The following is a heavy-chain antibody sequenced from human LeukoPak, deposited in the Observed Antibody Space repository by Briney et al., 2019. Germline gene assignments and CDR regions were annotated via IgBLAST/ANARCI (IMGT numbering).Heavy chain of an antibody. V-gene: IGHV4-34*01. CDR1: GGSFSGYY. Sequence: PSETLSLTCAVYGGSFSGYYWSWIRQPPGKGLEWIGEINHSGSTNYNPSLKSRVTISVDTSKNQFSLKLSSVTAADTAVYYCARERYYYGSGSYYGPYYYYGMDVWGQGTTVTVSS. J-gene: IGHJ6*01. CDR3: ARERYYYGSGSYYGPYYYYGMDV. CDR2: INHSGST. D-gene: IGHD3-10*01.